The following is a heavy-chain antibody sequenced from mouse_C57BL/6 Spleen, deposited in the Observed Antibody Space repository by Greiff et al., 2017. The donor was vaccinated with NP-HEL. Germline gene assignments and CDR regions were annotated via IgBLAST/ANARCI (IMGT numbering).Heavy chain of an antibody. D-gene: IGHD1-1*01. CDR3: ARSTVVAEGMAMDY. CDR2: IYPGDGDT. CDR1: GYAFSSYW. V-gene: IGHV1-80*01. J-gene: IGHJ4*01. Sequence: QVQLKESGAELVKPGASVKISCKASGYAFSSYWMNWVKQRPGKGLEWIGQIYPGDGDTNYNGKFKGKATLTADKSSSTAYMQLSSLTSEDSAVYFCARSTVVAEGMAMDYWGQGTSVTVSS.